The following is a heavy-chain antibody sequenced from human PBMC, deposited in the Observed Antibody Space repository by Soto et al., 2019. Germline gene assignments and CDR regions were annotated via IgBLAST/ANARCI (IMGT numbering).Heavy chain of an antibody. V-gene: IGHV1-69*13. CDR3: ARHHTQYQLPASAFDI. Sequence: GASVKVSCKASGGTFSSYAISWVRQAPGQGLEWMGGIIPISGTANYAQKFQGRVTITADESTSTAYMELSSLRSEDTAVYYCARHHTQYQLPASAFDIWGQGTMVTVSS. D-gene: IGHD2-2*01. CDR2: IIPISGTA. J-gene: IGHJ3*02. CDR1: GGTFSSYA.